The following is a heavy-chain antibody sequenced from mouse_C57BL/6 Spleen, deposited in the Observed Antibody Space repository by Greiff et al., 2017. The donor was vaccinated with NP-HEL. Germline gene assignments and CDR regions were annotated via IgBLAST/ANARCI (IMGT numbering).Heavy chain of an antibody. Sequence: QVQLQQSGPELVKPGASVKLSCKASGYTFTSYDINWVKQRPGQGLEWIGWIYPRDGSTKYNEKFKGKATLNVDTSSSTAYMELHSLTSEDSAVYFCARRDYGSHWYFDVWGTGTTVTVSS. CDR3: ARRDYGSHWYFDV. CDR2: IYPRDGST. CDR1: GYTFTSYD. D-gene: IGHD1-1*01. V-gene: IGHV1-85*01. J-gene: IGHJ1*03.